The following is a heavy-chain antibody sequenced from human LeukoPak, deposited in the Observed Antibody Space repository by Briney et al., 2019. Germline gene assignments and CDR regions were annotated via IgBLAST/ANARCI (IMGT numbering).Heavy chain of an antibody. CDR1: GFTFSSYG. CDR2: ISGSGGST. Sequence: GGTLRLSCAASGFTFSSYGMTWVRQAPGKGLEWVSAISGSGGSTYYADSVKGRFTISRDNSKNTLYLQMNSLRAEDTAVYYCARQVGPDYWGQGTLVTVSS. J-gene: IGHJ4*02. D-gene: IGHD1-26*01. CDR3: ARQVGPDY. V-gene: IGHV3-23*01.